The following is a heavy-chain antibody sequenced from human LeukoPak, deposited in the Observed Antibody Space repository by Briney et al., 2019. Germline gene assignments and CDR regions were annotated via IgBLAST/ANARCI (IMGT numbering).Heavy chain of an antibody. J-gene: IGHJ4*02. D-gene: IGHD4-23*01. CDR2: ISWNSGSWGSDRI. CDR3: AKGSGSTVVTPTYYFDS. Sequence: GGSLRLSCAASGFTFDDYGMHWVRQAPGKGLEWVAGISWNSGSWGSDRIVYADSVRGRFTISRDNAKNSLFLQLNSLRAEDTALYYCAKGSGSTVVTPTYYFDSWGQGTLVTVSS. CDR1: GFTFDDYG. V-gene: IGHV3-9*01.